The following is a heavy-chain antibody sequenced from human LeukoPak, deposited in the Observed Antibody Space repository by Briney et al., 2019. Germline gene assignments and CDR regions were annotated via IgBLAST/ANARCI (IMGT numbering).Heavy chain of an antibody. CDR2: IYSGGST. J-gene: IGHJ6*02. CDR1: GFTVSSNY. Sequence: PGGSLRLSCAASGFTVSSNYMSWVRQAPGKGLEWVSVIYSGGSTYYADSVKGRFTISRDNSKNTLYLQMNSLRAEDTAVYYCARDGRGYCSGGSCYPYYYYGMDLWGQGTTVTVSS. CDR3: ARDGRGYCSGGSCYPYYYYGMDL. D-gene: IGHD2-15*01. V-gene: IGHV3-66*01.